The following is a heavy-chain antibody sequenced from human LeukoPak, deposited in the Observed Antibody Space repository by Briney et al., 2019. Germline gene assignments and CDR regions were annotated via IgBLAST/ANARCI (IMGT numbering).Heavy chain of an antibody. J-gene: IGHJ6*03. CDR2: ISRSGSTK. CDR1: GFTFNYN. D-gene: IGHD2-15*01. Sequence: GGSLILSCAASGFTFNYNMRWIRQAPGKGLEWVSSISRSGSTKYYADSVKGRFTISRDNAKNSLFLQMNSLRAEDMAVYYCARVLRYCSGGNCYSGGLGYMDVWGKGTTVTISS. V-gene: IGHV3-11*01. CDR3: ARVLRYCSGGNCYSGGLGYMDV.